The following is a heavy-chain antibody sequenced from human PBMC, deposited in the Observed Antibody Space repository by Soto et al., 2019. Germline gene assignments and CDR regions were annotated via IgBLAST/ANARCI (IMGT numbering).Heavy chain of an antibody. D-gene: IGHD3-10*01. CDR1: GGSISSSSYY. CDR2: IYYSGST. Sequence: SETLSLTCTVSGGSISSSSYYWGWIRQPPGKGLEWIGSIYYSGSTYYNPSLKSRVTISVDTSKNQFPLKLSSVTAADTAVYYCARSSITMGHGYYYGMDVWGQGTTVTVSS. J-gene: IGHJ6*02. CDR3: ARSSITMGHGYYYGMDV. V-gene: IGHV4-39*01.